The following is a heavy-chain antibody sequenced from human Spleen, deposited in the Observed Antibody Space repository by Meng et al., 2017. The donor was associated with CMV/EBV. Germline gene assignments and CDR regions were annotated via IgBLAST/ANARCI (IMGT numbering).Heavy chain of an antibody. CDR2: IYSGGST. CDR1: GFTVGSSN. Sequence: GESLKISCAASGFTVGSSNMNWVRQAPGKELEWVSLIYSGGSTYYADSVKGRFTISRDNSNNTLYLQMNSLRPEDTAVYYCARAGTGATYYGMDVWGQGTTVTVSS. J-gene: IGHJ6*02. CDR3: ARAGTGATYYGMDV. V-gene: IGHV3-66*02. D-gene: IGHD1-7*01.